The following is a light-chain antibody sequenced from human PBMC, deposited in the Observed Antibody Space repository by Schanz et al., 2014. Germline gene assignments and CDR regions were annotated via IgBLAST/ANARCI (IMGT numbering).Light chain of an antibody. Sequence: QSALTQPASVSGSPGQSITISCTGTSSDVGSYNLVSWYQHHPGKAPKLMIYEVTKRPSGVPDRFSGSKSGNTASLTVSGLQAEDEADYYCASYAGSGNEVFGGGTKLTVL. CDR3: ASYAGSGNEV. J-gene: IGLJ2*01. V-gene: IGLV2-14*02. CDR1: SSDVGSYNL. CDR2: EVT.